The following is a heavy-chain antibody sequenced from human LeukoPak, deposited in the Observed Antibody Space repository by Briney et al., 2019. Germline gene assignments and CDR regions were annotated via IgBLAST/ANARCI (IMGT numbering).Heavy chain of an antibody. D-gene: IGHD3-10*01. J-gene: IGHJ4*02. CDR2: INHSGST. V-gene: IGHV4-34*01. CDR1: GGSFSGYY. CDR3: ARIGLWFGESTFDY. Sequence: SETLSLTCAVYGGSFSGYYWSWIRQPPGKGLEWIGEINHSGSTNYNPSLKSRVTMSVDTSKNQFSLKLSSVTAADTAVYYCARIGLWFGESTFDYWGQGTLVTVSS.